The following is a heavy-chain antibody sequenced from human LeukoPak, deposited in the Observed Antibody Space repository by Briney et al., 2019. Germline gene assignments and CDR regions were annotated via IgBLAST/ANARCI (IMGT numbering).Heavy chain of an antibody. CDR2: ISRTSSDI. V-gene: IGHV3-21*01. Sequence: PGRSLRLSCAASGFTFSSYSMHWVRQAPGKGLEWVSSISRTSSDIHYADSVKGRFTISRDNAKNSLFLQMNSLRAEDTAVYYCARPPYYDILTGYYPFDSWGQGTLVTVSS. CDR3: ARPPYYDILTGYYPFDS. CDR1: GFTFSSYS. J-gene: IGHJ4*02. D-gene: IGHD3-9*01.